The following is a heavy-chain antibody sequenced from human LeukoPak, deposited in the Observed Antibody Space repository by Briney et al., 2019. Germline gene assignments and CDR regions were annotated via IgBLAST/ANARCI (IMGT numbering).Heavy chain of an antibody. CDR3: ARAVVAAKEGWFDP. CDR2: IYTSGST. J-gene: IGHJ5*02. V-gene: IGHV4-61*09. CDR1: GGSISSGNYY. Sequence: SETLSLTCTVSGGSISSGNYYWSWIRQPAGKGLEWIGHIYTSGSTNYNPSLKSRVTISVDTSKNQFSLKLSSVTAADTAVYYCARAVVAAKEGWFDPWGQGTLVTVSS. D-gene: IGHD2-15*01.